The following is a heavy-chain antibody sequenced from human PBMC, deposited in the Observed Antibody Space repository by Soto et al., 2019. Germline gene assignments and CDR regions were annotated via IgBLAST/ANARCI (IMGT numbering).Heavy chain of an antibody. CDR3: VRHGRVGVMKFDYHNGMDV. CDR2: ISAYNGNS. Sequence: QVQLVQSGAEVKKPGASVKVSCKASGYTFSTYGISWARQAPGQGLEWMGWISAYNGNSKNTPKIQGRVTMTTDTAPDSAYMELRSLRSDDTAVYFCVRHGRVGVMKFDYHNGMDVWGQGTTVTVSS. CDR1: GYTFSTYG. D-gene: IGHD2-8*01. J-gene: IGHJ6*02. V-gene: IGHV1-18*01.